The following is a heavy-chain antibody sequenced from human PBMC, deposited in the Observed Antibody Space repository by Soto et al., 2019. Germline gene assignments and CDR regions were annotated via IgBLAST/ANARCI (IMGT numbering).Heavy chain of an antibody. J-gene: IGHJ5*02. Sequence: QVQLVESGGGVVQPGRSLRLSCAASGFTFSSYGMHWVRQAPGKGLGWVAVISHDGSNKYYGDSVKGRFTISRDNSKNTLYLQMNSLRAEDTAVYYCAKDNYISTSCYRLYNWFDPWGQGTLVTVSS. D-gene: IGHD2-2*01. CDR3: AKDNYISTSCYRLYNWFDP. CDR2: ISHDGSNK. CDR1: GFTFSSYG. V-gene: IGHV3-30*18.